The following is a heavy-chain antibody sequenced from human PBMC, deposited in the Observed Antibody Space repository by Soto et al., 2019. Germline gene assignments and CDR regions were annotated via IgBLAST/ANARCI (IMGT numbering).Heavy chain of an antibody. D-gene: IGHD3-9*01. J-gene: IGHJ4*02. CDR3: ARDNRASRHYDILTGPDY. CDR1: GYTFTSYG. CDR2: ISAYNGNT. V-gene: IGHV1-18*01. Sequence: ASVKVSCKASGYTFTSYGISWVRQAPGQGLEWMGWISAYNGNTNYAQKLQGRVTMTTDTSTSTAYMELRSLRSDDTAVYYCARDNRASRHYDILTGPDYWGQGTLVTVSS.